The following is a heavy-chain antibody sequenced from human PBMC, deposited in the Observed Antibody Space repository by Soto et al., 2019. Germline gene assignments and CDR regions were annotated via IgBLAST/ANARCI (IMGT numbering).Heavy chain of an antibody. CDR2: IYYSGST. D-gene: IGHD1-20*01. V-gene: IGHV4-31*03. Sequence: SETLSLTCTVSGGSISSGGYYWSWIRQHPGKGLEWIGYIYYSGSTYYNPSLESRVSISVDTSQNQFSLELSSVTAADTAVYYCARHEGYAWNEFDYWGQGILVTVSS. J-gene: IGHJ4*02. CDR1: GGSISSGGYY. CDR3: ARHEGYAWNEFDY.